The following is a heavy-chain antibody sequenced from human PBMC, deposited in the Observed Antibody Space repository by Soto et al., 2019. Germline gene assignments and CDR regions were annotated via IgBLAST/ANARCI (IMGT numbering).Heavy chain of an antibody. J-gene: IGHJ6*02. CDR3: ARTTLVPAAIAYYGMDV. D-gene: IGHD2-2*02. Sequence: SETLSLTCTVSGGSISSGDYYWSWLRQPPGKGLEWIGYIYYSGSTYYNPSLKSRVTISVDTSKNQFSLKLSSVTAADTAVYYCARTTLVPAAIAYYGMDVWGQGTTVTVSS. CDR1: GGSISSGDYY. V-gene: IGHV4-30-4*01. CDR2: IYYSGST.